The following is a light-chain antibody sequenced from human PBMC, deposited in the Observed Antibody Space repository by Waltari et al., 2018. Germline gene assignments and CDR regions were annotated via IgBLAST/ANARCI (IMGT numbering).Light chain of an antibody. CDR1: SLRSYL. Sequence: SSELTQDPAVSAALGQTVSITCQRDSLRSYLPSWDQQKPGQAPQLVLYGKNKRPSGIPDRLSGSSSGNTAYLTIAATQAEDEADYYCSSRDISGNLLFGGGTRLAVL. V-gene: IGLV3-19*01. CDR3: SSRDISGNLL. J-gene: IGLJ3*02. CDR2: GKN.